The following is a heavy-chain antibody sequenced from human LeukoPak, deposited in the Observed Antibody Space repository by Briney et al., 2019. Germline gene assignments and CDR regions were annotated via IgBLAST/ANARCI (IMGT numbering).Heavy chain of an antibody. CDR2: ITTSGSTM. CDR1: GFTLSTYE. J-gene: IGHJ4*02. Sequence: PGGSLRLSCAASGFTLSTYEMNWVRQAPGKGLDWVSYITTSGSTMSYADSVKGRFTISRDNAKNSLYLQMNGLRAEDTAVYHCARRDFYDTTGYLFDYWGQGTLVTVSS. V-gene: IGHV3-48*03. CDR3: ARRDFYDTTGYLFDY. D-gene: IGHD3-22*01.